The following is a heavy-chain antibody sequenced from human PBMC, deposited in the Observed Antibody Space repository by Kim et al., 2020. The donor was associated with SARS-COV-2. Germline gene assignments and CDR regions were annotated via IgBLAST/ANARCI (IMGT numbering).Heavy chain of an antibody. J-gene: IGHJ5*02. CDR3: AKDTGYSYANWFDP. V-gene: IGHV3-23*01. Sequence: AGAGKGRFTISRDNSKNTLYLQMNSLRAEDTAVYYCAKDTGYSYANWFDPWGQGTLVTVSS. D-gene: IGHD5-18*01.